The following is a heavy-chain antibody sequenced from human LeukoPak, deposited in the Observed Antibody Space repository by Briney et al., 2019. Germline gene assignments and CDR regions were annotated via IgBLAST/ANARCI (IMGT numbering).Heavy chain of an antibody. D-gene: IGHD4-11*01. CDR1: GGSISIYY. CDR2: IYTSGST. Sequence: SETLSLTCSVSGGSISIYYWSWIRQPAGKGLEWIGRIYTSGSTNYNPSLKSRVTMSVDTSNNFFSLRLRSVTAADTAVYFCARGRVSSSTWYSTYYYFFYMDFWGKGTTVTVSS. J-gene: IGHJ6*03. V-gene: IGHV4-4*07. CDR3: ARGRVSSSTWYSTYYYFFYMDF.